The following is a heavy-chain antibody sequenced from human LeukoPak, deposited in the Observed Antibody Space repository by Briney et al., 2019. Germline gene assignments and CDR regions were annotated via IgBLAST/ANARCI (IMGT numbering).Heavy chain of an antibody. D-gene: IGHD2-2*01. Sequence: GASVKVSCKASGYTFPGYYMHWVRQAPGQGLEWMGRINPNSGGTSYAQKFQGRVTMTRDTSISTAYMELSRLRSDDTAVYYCARSLNTSPQGYWGQGTLVTVSS. CDR1: GYTFPGYY. V-gene: IGHV1-2*06. CDR2: INPNSGGT. CDR3: ARSLNTSPQGY. J-gene: IGHJ4*02.